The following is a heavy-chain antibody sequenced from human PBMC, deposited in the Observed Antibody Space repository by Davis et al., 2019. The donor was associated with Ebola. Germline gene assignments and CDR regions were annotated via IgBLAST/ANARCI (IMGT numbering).Heavy chain of an antibody. J-gene: IGHJ5*02. CDR1: GYTFNSHG. V-gene: IGHV1-46*02. D-gene: IGHD6-6*01. Sequence: ASVKVSCKASGYTFNSHGISWVRQAPGQGLEWMGIINPSGGSTSYAQKFQGRVTMTRDTSTSTVYMELSSLRSEDTAVYYCARDGIAARMGHWFDPWGQGTLVTVSS. CDR3: ARDGIAARMGHWFDP. CDR2: INPSGGST.